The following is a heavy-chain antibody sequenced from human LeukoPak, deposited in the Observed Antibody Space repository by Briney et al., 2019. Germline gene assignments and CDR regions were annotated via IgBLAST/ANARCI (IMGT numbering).Heavy chain of an antibody. CDR3: ARSGAEDYYGSGAFDI. V-gene: IGHV1-45*02. J-gene: IGHJ3*02. CDR1: GYTFTYRY. D-gene: IGHD3-10*01. CDR2: ITPFNGNT. Sequence: ASVKVSCTASGYTFTYRYLHWVRQAPGQALEWMGWITPFNGNTNYAQKFQDRVTITRDRSMSTAYMELSSLRSEDTAMYYCARSGAEDYYGSGAFDIWGQGTMVTVSS.